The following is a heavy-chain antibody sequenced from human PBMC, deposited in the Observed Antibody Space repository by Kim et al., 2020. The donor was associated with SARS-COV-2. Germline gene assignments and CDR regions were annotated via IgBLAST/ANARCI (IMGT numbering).Heavy chain of an antibody. CDR2: IYTGGDT. V-gene: IGHV3-66*01. D-gene: IGHD3-22*01. J-gene: IGHJ4*02. CDR3: ARVEWTADVVGYSDW. CDR1: GFNVSNNY. Sequence: GGSLRLSCAASGFNVSNNYINWVRQAPGKGLEWLSIIYTGGDTYYAGSVKGRFTISRDNAENRVYLQMNNLRDEDTAIYFCARVEWTADVVGYSDWWGQG.